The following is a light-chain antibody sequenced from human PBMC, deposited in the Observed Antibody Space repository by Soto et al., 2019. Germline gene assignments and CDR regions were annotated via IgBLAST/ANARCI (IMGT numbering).Light chain of an antibody. CDR1: SSNIGAGYD. Sequence: QSVLTQPPSVSGAPGQRVTISCTGTSSNIGAGYDVHWYQQLPGTAPNLLIFGDTNRPSGVTDRFSGSKSGTSASLAITGLQADDEADYYCQSYDSSMSGSVFGRGTKLTVL. J-gene: IGLJ2*01. V-gene: IGLV1-40*01. CDR2: GDT. CDR3: QSYDSSMSGSV.